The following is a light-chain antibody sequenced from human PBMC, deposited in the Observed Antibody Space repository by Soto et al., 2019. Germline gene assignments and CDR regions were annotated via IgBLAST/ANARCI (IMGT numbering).Light chain of an antibody. V-gene: IGKV1-39*01. CDR1: QSINNY. CDR2: SAS. J-gene: IGKJ4*01. CDR3: HHSYSSPLT. Sequence: DVQMTQSPSSLSASVGDTVTITCRASQSINNYLNWYEQKPGEAPKLLMYSASTLQSGVPSRFSGSGTATDFTLTITSLQPEDFAVYYCHHSYSSPLTFGGGTKVEI.